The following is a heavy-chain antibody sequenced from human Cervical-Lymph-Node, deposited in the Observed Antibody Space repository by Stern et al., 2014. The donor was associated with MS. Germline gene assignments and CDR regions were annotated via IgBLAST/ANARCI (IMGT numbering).Heavy chain of an antibody. D-gene: IGHD3-9*01. V-gene: IGHV1-3*01. CDR3: ARGPLRYFDWLPMYGMDV. Sequence: VQLVQSGAEVKKPGASVKVSSKASGYTFTSYAMHWVRQAPGQRLEWMGWINAGNGNTKYSQKFQGIVTITRDTSVSTAYMELSSLRSEDTAVYYCARGPLRYFDWLPMYGMDVWGQGTTVTVSS. J-gene: IGHJ6*02. CDR2: INAGNGNT. CDR1: GYTFTSYA.